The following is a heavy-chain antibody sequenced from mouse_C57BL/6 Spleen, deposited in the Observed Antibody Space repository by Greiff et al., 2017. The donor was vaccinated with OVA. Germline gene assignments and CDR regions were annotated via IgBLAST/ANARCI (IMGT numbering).Heavy chain of an antibody. CDR2: IDPETGGT. Sequence: VQLQQSGAELVRPGASVTLSCKASGYTFTDYEMHWVKQTPVHGLEWIGAIDPETGGTAYNQKFKGKAILTADKSSSTAYMELRSLTSEDSAVYYCTSGVLRKGAMDYWGQGTSVTVSS. CDR3: TSGVLRKGAMDY. D-gene: IGHD1-1*01. CDR1: GYTFTDYE. J-gene: IGHJ4*01. V-gene: IGHV1-15*01.